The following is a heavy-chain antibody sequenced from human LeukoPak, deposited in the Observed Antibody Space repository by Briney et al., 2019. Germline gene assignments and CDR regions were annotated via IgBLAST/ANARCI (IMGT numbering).Heavy chain of an antibody. CDR3: ARVLLYDSGDY. CDR1: GYTFTGHG. J-gene: IGHJ4*02. CDR2: ISAYTGNT. Sequence: ASVKVSCKASGYTFTGHGISWVRQAPGQGLEWMGWISAYTGNTNYAQKLQGRVTMTTDTSTNTAYMELRSLRSDDTAVYYCARVLLYDSGDYWGQGTPVTVSS. V-gene: IGHV1-18*01. D-gene: IGHD3-3*01.